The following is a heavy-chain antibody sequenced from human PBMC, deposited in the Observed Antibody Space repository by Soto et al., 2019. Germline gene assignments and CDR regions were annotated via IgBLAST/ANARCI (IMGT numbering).Heavy chain of an antibody. J-gene: IGHJ6*02. V-gene: IGHV4-30-4*01. CDR3: ARAXSSRGLGPEYYYYGMDV. Sequence: SETLSLTCTVSGGSISSGDYYWSWIRQPPGKGVEWIGYIYYSGSTYYNPSLKSRVTISVDTSKNQFSLKLSSVTAADTAVYYCARAXSSRGLGPEYYYYGMDVWGQGTTVTVSS. CDR1: GGSISSGDYY. D-gene: IGHD3-10*01. CDR2: IYYSGST.